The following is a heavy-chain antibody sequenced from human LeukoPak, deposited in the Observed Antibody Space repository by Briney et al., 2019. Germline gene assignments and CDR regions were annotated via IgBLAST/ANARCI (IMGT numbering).Heavy chain of an antibody. Sequence: GGSLRLSCATSGFAFSSYAMIWVRQAPGKGLEWVSSISSSSSYIYYADSVKGRFTISRDNAKNSLYLQMNSLRAEDTAVYYCARDGDNTYYYGSGSDFDYWGQGTLVTVSS. V-gene: IGHV3-21*01. D-gene: IGHD3-10*01. CDR1: GFAFSSYA. CDR3: ARDGDNTYYYGSGSDFDY. J-gene: IGHJ4*02. CDR2: ISSSSSYI.